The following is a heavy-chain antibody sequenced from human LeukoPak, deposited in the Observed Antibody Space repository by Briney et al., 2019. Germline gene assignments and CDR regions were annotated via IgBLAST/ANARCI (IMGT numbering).Heavy chain of an antibody. Sequence: PGGSLRLSCAASGFAFSSYAMSWVRQAPGKGLEWVSAISVSGGSTYYADSVKGRFTISRDNSKNTLYLQMNSLRAEDTAVYYCAKEMGVRPVVSDYWGQGTLVTVSS. CDR3: AKEMGVRPVVSDY. D-gene: IGHD2-15*01. V-gene: IGHV3-23*01. J-gene: IGHJ4*02. CDR1: GFAFSSYA. CDR2: ISVSGGST.